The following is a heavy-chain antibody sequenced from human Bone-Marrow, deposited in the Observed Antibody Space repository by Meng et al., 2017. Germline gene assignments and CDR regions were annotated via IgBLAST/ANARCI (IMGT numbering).Heavy chain of an antibody. CDR2: INPKSGDT. CDR1: GFNFPDCY. J-gene: IGHJ4*02. CDR3: ARDEDISAAGKLFGDY. D-gene: IGHD6-25*01. Sequence: QGTVARSGAEVKKPGSSGKVSSKPSGFNFPDCYIHLVRRAAGQGLEWMGRINPKSGDTHYAQKFQARVTMTWDTSISTAYMELSGLRSDDTAMYYCARDEDISAAGKLFGDYWGQGTLVTVSS. V-gene: IGHV1-2*06.